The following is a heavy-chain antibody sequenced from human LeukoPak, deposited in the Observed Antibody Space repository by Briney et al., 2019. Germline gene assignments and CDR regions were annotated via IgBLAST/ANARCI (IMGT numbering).Heavy chain of an antibody. D-gene: IGHD3-22*01. V-gene: IGHV4-4*07. Sequence: SETLSLTCTVSGGSIISNYWSWIRQSAGTGLEWIGRIYGSGITDYSPSLKSRVTMSLDTSRKQFSLRLTSVTAADTAVYYCARLKFYDSTGYSPGYYMDVWGKGTTVSVFS. CDR3: ARLKFYDSTGYSPGYYMDV. J-gene: IGHJ6*03. CDR2: IYGSGIT. CDR1: GGSIISNY.